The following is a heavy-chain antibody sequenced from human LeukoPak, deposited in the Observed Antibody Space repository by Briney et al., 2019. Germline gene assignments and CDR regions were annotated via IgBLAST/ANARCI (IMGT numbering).Heavy chain of an antibody. D-gene: IGHD1-14*01. CDR3: ARDNRPDYYYGMDV. Sequence: ASVKVSCKASGGTFSSYAISWVRQAPGPGLEWMGGIIPIFGTANYAQKFQGRVTITADESTSTAYMELSSLRSEDTAVYYCARDNRPDYYYGMDVWGQGTTVTVSS. CDR1: GGTFSSYA. V-gene: IGHV1-69*13. CDR2: IIPIFGTA. J-gene: IGHJ6*02.